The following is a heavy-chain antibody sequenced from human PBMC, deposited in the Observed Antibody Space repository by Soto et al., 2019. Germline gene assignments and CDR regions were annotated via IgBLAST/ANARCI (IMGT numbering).Heavy chain of an antibody. CDR1: GGSFSGYY. CDR2: INHSGST. D-gene: IGHD3-10*01. J-gene: IGHJ4*02. V-gene: IGHV4-34*01. CDR3: ARATYGSGSYSTYYFDY. Sequence: SETLSLTCAVYGGSFSGYYWSWIRQPPGKGLEWIGEINHSGSTNYNPSLKSRVTISVDTSKNQFSLKLSSVTAADTAVYYCARATYGSGSYSTYYFDYWGQGTLVTVSS.